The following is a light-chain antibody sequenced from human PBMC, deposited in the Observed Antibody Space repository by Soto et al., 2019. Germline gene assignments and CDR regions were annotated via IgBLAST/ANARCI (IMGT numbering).Light chain of an antibody. CDR3: QSYDSSLSGYV. V-gene: IGLV1-40*01. CDR2: SNF. CDR1: SSNIGAGYD. J-gene: IGLJ1*01. Sequence: QLVLTQPPSVSGAPGQRGTISGTGSSSNIGAGYDVHWYQQLPGTAPKLLIYSNFNRPSGVPDRFSGSKSGTSASLAITGLQAEDEADFYCQSYDSSLSGYVFGTGTKVTVL.